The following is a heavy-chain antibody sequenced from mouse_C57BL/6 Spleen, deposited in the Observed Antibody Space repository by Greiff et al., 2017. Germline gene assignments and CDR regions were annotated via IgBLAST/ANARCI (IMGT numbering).Heavy chain of an antibody. V-gene: IGHV8-12*01. J-gene: IGHJ4*01. D-gene: IGHD2-3*01. CDR3: ARSNLIYDGYYENAMDY. Sequence: QVTLKVSGPGILQSSQTLSLTCSFSGFSLSTSGMGVSWIRQPSGKGLEWLAHIYWDDDKRYNPSLKSRLTISKDTSRNQVFLKITSVDTADTATYYCARSNLIYDGYYENAMDYRGQGTSVTVSS. CDR2: IYWDDDK. CDR1: GFSLSTSGMG.